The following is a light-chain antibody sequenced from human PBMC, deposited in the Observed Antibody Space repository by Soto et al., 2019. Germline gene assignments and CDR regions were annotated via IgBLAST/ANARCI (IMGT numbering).Light chain of an antibody. CDR2: GAS. CDR3: QQPVNWPLP. CDR1: QSFSIN. Sequence: VVSRSRATLSVCPGERATLSCRASQSFSINLAWYQQKPGQAPRLLIYGASTRATGIPARFSASGSGTEFTLTISSLEPEDFALYYCQQPVNWPLPFGGGTKVDIK. J-gene: IGKJ4*01. V-gene: IGKV3-15*01.